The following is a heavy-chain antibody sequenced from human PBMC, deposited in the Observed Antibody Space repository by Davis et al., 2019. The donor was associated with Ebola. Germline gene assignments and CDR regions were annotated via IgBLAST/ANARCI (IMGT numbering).Heavy chain of an antibody. CDR1: GFTFSSYD. D-gene: IGHD6-19*01. J-gene: IGHJ5*02. CDR3: ARDRIAVPGTGNWFDP. CDR2: IGVVGDK. V-gene: IGHV3-13*01. Sequence: GESLKISCAASGFTFSSYDMHWVRQATGKGLEWVSTIGVVGDKYYPGSVKGRFTITRENVKNSLYLQMNSLRAGDTAVYYCARDRIAVPGTGNWFDPWGQGTLVTVSS.